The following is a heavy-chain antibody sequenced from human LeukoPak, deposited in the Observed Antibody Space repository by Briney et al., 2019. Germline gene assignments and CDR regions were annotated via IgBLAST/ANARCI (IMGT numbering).Heavy chain of an antibody. J-gene: IGHJ5*02. CDR2: IGSYNINT. D-gene: IGHD2-2*01. Sequence: GASVKVSCTAFGYTFTTYGINWVRQAPGQGLEWMGWIGSYNINTHYAQKVQGRVTMTTDTSTSTAYMELRDLRADDTAVYYCARTRDCSKTNCYVMDPWGQGTLVTVPS. V-gene: IGHV1-18*04. CDR3: ARTRDCSKTNCYVMDP. CDR1: GYTFTTYG.